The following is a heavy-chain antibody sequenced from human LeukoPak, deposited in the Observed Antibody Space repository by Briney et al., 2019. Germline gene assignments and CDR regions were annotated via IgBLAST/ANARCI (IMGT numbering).Heavy chain of an antibody. J-gene: IGHJ3*02. CDR1: GFTFSDYY. CDR3: ARDQALWGAFDI. V-gene: IGHV3-11*04. D-gene: IGHD3-10*01. Sequence: GGSLRLSCAASGFTFSDYYVSWIRQAPGKGLEWVSYISDDSSTINYADSVKGRFTISRDNGKNSLFLQMKSLKAEDTAVYYCARDQALWGAFDIWGQGTMVTVSS. CDR2: ISDDSSTI.